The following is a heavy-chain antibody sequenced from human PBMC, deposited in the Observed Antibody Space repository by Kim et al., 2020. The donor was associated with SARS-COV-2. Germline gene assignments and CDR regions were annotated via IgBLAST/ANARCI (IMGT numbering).Heavy chain of an antibody. CDR3: AADLIRGVPDYFDY. CDR1: GFTFSSYP. V-gene: IGHV3-30*04. Sequence: GGSLRLSCAASGFTFSSYPFHWVRQAPGKGLEWVAVISWDGRVKYYTDSVKGRFTISRDSSKNMLYLQMNSLRADDTAVYYCAADLIRGVPDYFDYWGRGTLASVSS. D-gene: IGHD3-10*01. CDR2: ISWDGRVK. J-gene: IGHJ4*02.